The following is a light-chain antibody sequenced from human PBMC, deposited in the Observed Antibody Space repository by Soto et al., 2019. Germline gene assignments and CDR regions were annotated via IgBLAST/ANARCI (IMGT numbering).Light chain of an antibody. CDR1: QSVSSN. CDR3: QQYNNWPRT. J-gene: IGKJ1*01. Sequence: EIVMTQSPATLSVSPGERATLSCRASQSVSSNLAWYQQKPGQAPRLLIYRASTRATGIPARFSGSGSGIEFTLTISSLQSEDFAVYYCQQYNNWPRTVGQGTKVEIK. V-gene: IGKV3-15*01. CDR2: RAS.